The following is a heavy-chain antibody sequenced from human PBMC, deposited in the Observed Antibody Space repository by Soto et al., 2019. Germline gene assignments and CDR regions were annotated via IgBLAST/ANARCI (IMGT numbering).Heavy chain of an antibody. Sequence: QITLKESGPTLVKPTQTLTLTCTFSGFSLSTSGVGVGWIRQPPGKALEWLALIYWDDDKRYSPSLKSRLTITKDPSKHQVLLTTPNMDPVDTATYYRAHSSFSGEHNWFDPWAQGTLVTVSS. CDR1: GFSLSTSGVG. J-gene: IGHJ5*02. D-gene: IGHD1-1*01. V-gene: IGHV2-5*02. CDR3: AHSSFSGEHNWFDP. CDR2: IYWDDDK.